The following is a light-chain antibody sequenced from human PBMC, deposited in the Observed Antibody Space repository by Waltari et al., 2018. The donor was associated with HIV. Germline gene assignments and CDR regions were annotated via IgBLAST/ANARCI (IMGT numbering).Light chain of an antibody. CDR1: QSVLYSSNNKNY. CDR3: QQYYSSPLT. Sequence: VMTQSPDSLAVSLGERATINYKSSQSVLYSSNNKNYLAWYQQKPGQPPKLLVYWASTRESGVPGRFSGSGSGTDVTLTISSLQAEDVAVYYCQQYYSSPLTFGGGTKVEIK. V-gene: IGKV4-1*01. J-gene: IGKJ4*01. CDR2: WAS.